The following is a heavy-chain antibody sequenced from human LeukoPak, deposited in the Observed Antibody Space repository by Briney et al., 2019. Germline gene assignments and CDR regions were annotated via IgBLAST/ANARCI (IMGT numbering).Heavy chain of an antibody. Sequence: GGSLRLSCAASGFTFRKYNMNWVRQAPGKGLEWVSAISGSGGSTYYADSVKGRFTISRDNSKNTLHLQMNSLRADDTAIYYCAKGLVGATYNLDYWGHGTLVPVSS. V-gene: IGHV3-23*01. J-gene: IGHJ4*01. CDR1: GFTFRKYN. D-gene: IGHD1-26*01. CDR3: AKGLVGATYNLDY. CDR2: ISGSGGST.